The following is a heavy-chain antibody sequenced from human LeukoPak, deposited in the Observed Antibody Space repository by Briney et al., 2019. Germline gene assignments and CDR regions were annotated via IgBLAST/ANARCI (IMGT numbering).Heavy chain of an antibody. CDR3: ASYYDSSGYYLDY. V-gene: IGHV4-39*07. Sequence: SETLSLTCTVSGGSISSSSYYWGWIRQPPGKGLEWIGSIYYSGSTYYNPSLKSRVTISVVTSKNQFSLKLSSVTAADTAVYYCASYYDSSGYYLDYWGQGTLVTVSS. J-gene: IGHJ4*02. CDR2: IYYSGST. D-gene: IGHD3-22*01. CDR1: GGSISSSSYY.